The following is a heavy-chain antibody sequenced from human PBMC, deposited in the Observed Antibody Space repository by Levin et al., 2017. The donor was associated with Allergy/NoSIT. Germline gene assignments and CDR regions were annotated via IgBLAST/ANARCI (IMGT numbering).Heavy chain of an antibody. Sequence: GESLKISCAASGFTFSDYYMSWIRQAPGKGLEWVSYISSSSSYTNYADSVKGRFTISRDNAKNSLYLQMNSLRAEDTAVYYCGYGSGSYSDYWGQGTLVTVSS. CDR1: GFTFSDYY. CDR2: ISSSSSYT. V-gene: IGHV3-11*03. J-gene: IGHJ4*02. D-gene: IGHD3-10*01. CDR3: GYGSGSYSDY.